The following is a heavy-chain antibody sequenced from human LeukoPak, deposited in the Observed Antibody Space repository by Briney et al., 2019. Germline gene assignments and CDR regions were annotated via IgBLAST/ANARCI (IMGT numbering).Heavy chain of an antibody. J-gene: IGHJ4*02. CDR3: ARHFGVQGVIVDY. CDR2: IYYSGST. D-gene: IGHD3-10*01. Sequence: SETLSLTCTVSGGSISSSSYYWGWIRQPPGKGLEWIGSIYYSGSTYYNPSLKSRVTISVDTSKNQFSLKLSSVTAADTAVYYCARHFGVQGVIVDYWGQGTLVTVSS. CDR1: GGSISSSSYY. V-gene: IGHV4-39*01.